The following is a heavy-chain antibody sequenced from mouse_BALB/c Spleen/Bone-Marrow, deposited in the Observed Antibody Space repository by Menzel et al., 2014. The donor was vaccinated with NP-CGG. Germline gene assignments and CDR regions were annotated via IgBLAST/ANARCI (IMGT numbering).Heavy chain of an antibody. CDR2: ISSGSSTI. CDR3: TRGGNWDDFDY. D-gene: IGHD4-1*01. CDR1: GFTFSSFG. Sequence: EVQLVESGGGLVQPGGSRKLSCAASGFTFSSFGMHWVRQTPEKGLEWAAYISSGSSTIYYADTVKGRFTISRDNPKNTLFLQVTSLRSEETAMYYCTRGGNWDDFDYWGQGTTLTVSS. J-gene: IGHJ2*01. V-gene: IGHV5-17*02.